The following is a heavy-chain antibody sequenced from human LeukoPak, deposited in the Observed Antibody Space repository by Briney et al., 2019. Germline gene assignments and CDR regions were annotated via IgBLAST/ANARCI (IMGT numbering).Heavy chain of an antibody. J-gene: IGHJ4*02. Sequence: KTGGSLRLSCVASGFTFDDYAMNWVRQAPGKGLEWVSSISRSSSYIYYADSVKGRFTISRDNAKNSLYLQMNSLRAEDTAVYYCASSSNYDSSGYFLGGYWGQGTLVTASS. CDR1: GFTFDDYA. CDR3: ASSSNYDSSGYFLGGY. D-gene: IGHD3-22*01. CDR2: ISRSSSYI. V-gene: IGHV3-21*01.